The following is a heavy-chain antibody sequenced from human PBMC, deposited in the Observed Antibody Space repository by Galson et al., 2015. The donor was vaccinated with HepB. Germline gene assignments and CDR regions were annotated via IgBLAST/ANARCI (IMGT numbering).Heavy chain of an antibody. V-gene: IGHV1-18*04. CDR3: ARDKVLVVVAATLYYYYGMDV. CDR2: ISAYNGNT. Sequence: SVKVSCKASGYTFTSYGISWVRQAPGQGLEWMGWISAYNGNTNYAQKLQGRVTMTTDTSTSTAYMELRSLRSDDTAVYYCARDKVLVVVAATLYYYYGMDVWGQGTTVTVSS. CDR1: GYTFTSYG. D-gene: IGHD2-15*01. J-gene: IGHJ6*02.